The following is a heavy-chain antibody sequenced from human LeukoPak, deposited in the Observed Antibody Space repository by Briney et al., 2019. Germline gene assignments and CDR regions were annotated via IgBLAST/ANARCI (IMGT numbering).Heavy chain of an antibody. CDR1: GFTFSTYE. D-gene: IGHD3-16*01. CDR3: ARVGAYAAVNY. CDR2: ISSSGSTI. Sequence: GGSLRLSCAASGFTFSTYEMNWVRQAPGKGLEWVSYISSSGSTIYYADSVKGRFTISRDNAKNSLYLQMNSLRAEDTAVYYCARVGAYAAVNYWGQGTLVTLSS. V-gene: IGHV3-48*03. J-gene: IGHJ4*02.